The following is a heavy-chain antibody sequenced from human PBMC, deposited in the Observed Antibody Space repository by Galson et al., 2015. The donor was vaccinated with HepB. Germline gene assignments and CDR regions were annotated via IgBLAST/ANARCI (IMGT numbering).Heavy chain of an antibody. CDR3: ARGRRPLIATAYYFDY. CDR1: GYTFTIYD. Sequence: SVTVTCKASGYTFTIYDINWVRQATGQGLEWVGWMNPNSTNTGYAQKFQGRVTMARNTSISTAYMELKNLKSEDTAVYYCARGRRPLIATAYYFDYWGQGTLVTVSS. V-gene: IGHV1-8*01. CDR2: MNPNSTNT. J-gene: IGHJ4*02. D-gene: IGHD2-21*01.